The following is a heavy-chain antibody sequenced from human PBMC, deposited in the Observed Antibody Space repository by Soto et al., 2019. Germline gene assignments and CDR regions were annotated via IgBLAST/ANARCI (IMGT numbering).Heavy chain of an antibody. J-gene: IGHJ6*02. V-gene: IGHV3-23*01. CDR1: GFTFSSYA. Sequence: EVQLLESGGGLVQPGGSLRLSCAASGFTFSSYAMSWVRQAPGKGLEWVSAISGSGGSTYYAASVKGRFTISRDNSKNTLYLQINSVRAEDTAVYYCAKGPHYYGSCSQYGMDVWGQGTAVTVSS. CDR3: AKGPHYYGSCSQYGMDV. D-gene: IGHD3-10*01. CDR2: ISGSGGST.